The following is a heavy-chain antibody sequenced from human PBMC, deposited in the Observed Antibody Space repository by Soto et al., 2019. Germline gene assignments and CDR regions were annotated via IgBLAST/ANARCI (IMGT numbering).Heavy chain of an antibody. J-gene: IGHJ4*02. CDR1: GFTVSSNY. V-gene: IGHV3-66*01. Sequence: GGSLRLSCAASGFTVSSNYMSWVRQAPGKGLEWVSVIYSGGSTYYADSVKGRFTISRDNSKNTLYLQMNSLRAEDTAVYYCARDLGYSYDAALSVYWGQGTLVTVSS. D-gene: IGHD5-18*01. CDR2: IYSGGST. CDR3: ARDLGYSYDAALSVY.